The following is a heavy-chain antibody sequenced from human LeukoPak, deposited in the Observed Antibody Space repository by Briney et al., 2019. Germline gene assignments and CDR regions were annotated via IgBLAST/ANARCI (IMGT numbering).Heavy chain of an antibody. J-gene: IGHJ6*02. CDR1: GGTFSSYG. CDR3: ARTGENPPAATLYGMNV. Sequence: SVKVSCKASGGTFSSYGISWVRQAPGQGLEWMGGIIPIFGTANYAQKFQGRVTITADESTSTAYMELSSLRSEDTAVYYCARTGENPPAATLYGMNVWGQGTTVTVSS. D-gene: IGHD2-15*01. CDR2: IIPIFGTA. V-gene: IGHV1-69*13.